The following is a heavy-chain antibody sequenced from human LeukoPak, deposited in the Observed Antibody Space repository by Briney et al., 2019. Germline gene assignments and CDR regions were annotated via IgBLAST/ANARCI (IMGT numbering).Heavy chain of an antibody. Sequence: PSETLSLTCTVPGGSISSYYWSWIRQPPGKGLEWIGYIYYSGSTNYNPSLKSRVTISVDTSKNQFSLKLSSVTAADTAVYYCARDHTYYYGSGSLNWFDPWGQGTLVTVSS. D-gene: IGHD3-10*01. CDR3: ARDHTYYYGSGSLNWFDP. J-gene: IGHJ5*02. V-gene: IGHV4-59*01. CDR1: GGSISSYY. CDR2: IYYSGST.